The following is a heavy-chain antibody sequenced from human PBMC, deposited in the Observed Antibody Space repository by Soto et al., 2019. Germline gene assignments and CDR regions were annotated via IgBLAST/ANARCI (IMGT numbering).Heavy chain of an antibody. CDR2: IYYSGST. D-gene: IGHD1-26*01. CDR3: ARGVRAWELLLGYYFDY. CDR1: GGSFSGHS. V-gene: IGHV4-59*11. J-gene: IGHJ4*02. Sequence: SETMSLTCAVYGGSFSGHSWTWIRQSPGKGLEWIGYIYYSGSTNYNPSLKSRVTISVDTSKNQFSLKLSSVTAADTAVYYCARGVRAWELLLGYYFDYWGQGTLVTVSS.